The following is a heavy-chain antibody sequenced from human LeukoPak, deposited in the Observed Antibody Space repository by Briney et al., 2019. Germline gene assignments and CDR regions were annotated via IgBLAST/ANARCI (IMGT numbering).Heavy chain of an antibody. J-gene: IGHJ4*02. D-gene: IGHD2-2*01. CDR2: ISGSGGST. CDR3: AKYCSSTTCYEGFI. CDR1: GFTFSSYA. Sequence: PGGSLRLSCAASGFTFSSYAMTWVRQAPGKGLEWVSAISGSGGSTYYADSVKGRFTISRDNSKNTLYLQMNSLRAEDTAVYYCAKYCSSTTCYEGFIWGQGTLVTVSS. V-gene: IGHV3-23*01.